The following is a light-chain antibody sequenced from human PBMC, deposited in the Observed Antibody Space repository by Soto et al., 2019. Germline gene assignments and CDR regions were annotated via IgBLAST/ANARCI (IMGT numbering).Light chain of an antibody. CDR2: DAS. J-gene: IGKJ1*01. CDR1: QSVSSN. V-gene: IGKV3-15*01. CDR3: QQYNNWPRT. Sequence: EIVMTQSPATLSVSPGEGATLSCRASQSVSSNLAWFRQKPGQAPRLLIYDASARATGTPARFSGSGSGTEFTLTISSLQSEDFAVYYCQQYNNWPRTFGQGTKVEIK.